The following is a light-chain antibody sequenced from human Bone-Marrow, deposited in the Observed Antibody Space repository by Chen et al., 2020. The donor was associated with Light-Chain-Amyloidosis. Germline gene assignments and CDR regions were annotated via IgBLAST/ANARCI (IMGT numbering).Light chain of an antibody. CDR3: QQYGTSPLT. V-gene: IGKV3-20*01. CDR2: GSS. CDR1: QTISSNY. Sequence: EIVFTQSPGTLPLSPGEGANLSCRASQTISSNYLTWYQQKFGQAPRLLIYGSSSRATGIPDRFTGSGSGTDFTLTINRLEPEDFAMYYCQQYGTSPLTFGGGTKVEIK. J-gene: IGKJ4*01.